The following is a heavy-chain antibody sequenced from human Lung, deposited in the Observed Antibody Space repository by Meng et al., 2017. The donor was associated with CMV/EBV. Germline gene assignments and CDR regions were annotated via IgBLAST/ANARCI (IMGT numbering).Heavy chain of an antibody. J-gene: IGHJ4*02. Sequence: SXXVSXXASGYAFISYDINWVRQATGQGLEWMGWMNPNSGKTGYAQKFQGRVTITRDISINTAYMEVCSLRSEDTAVYYCAREREDIVATGYFDYWGQGTXVTVYS. CDR3: AREREDIVATGYFDY. V-gene: IGHV1-8*03. D-gene: IGHD5-12*01. CDR1: GYAFISYD. CDR2: MNPNSGKT.